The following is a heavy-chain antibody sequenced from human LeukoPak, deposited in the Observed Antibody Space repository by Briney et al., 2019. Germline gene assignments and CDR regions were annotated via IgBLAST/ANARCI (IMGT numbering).Heavy chain of an antibody. D-gene: IGHD3-22*01. CDR1: GGSFSGYY. Sequence: PSETLSLTCAVYGGSFSGYYWSWFRQPPGKGLEWIGEINHSGSTNYNPSLKSRVTISVDTSKNQFSLKLSSVTAADTAVYYCARGLRYYYDSSGYERRNLPRYFDYWGQGTLVTVSS. CDR3: ARGLRYYYDSSGYERRNLPRYFDY. V-gene: IGHV4-34*01. J-gene: IGHJ4*02. CDR2: INHSGST.